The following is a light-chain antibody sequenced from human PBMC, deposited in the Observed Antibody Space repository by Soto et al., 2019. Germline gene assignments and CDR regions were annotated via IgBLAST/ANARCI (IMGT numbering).Light chain of an antibody. CDR2: TNN. Sequence: QSVLTQPPSASGTPGQRVTISCSGSSSNIGSNIVNWYQQLPGTAPKILIYTNNQRPSGVPDRFSDSKSGTSASLAISGLLSEDDADYYCAAWDGSLQTWVFGGGTKVTVL. CDR1: SSNIGSNI. V-gene: IGLV1-44*01. CDR3: AAWDGSLQTWV. J-gene: IGLJ3*02.